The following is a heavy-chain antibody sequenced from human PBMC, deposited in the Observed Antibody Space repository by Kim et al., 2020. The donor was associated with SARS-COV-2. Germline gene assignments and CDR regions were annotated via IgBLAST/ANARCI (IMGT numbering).Heavy chain of an antibody. Sequence: AEYVKVRFTNARDNSKNTLNLQMNSLRAEDTAVYYCARFYGGSYYYGMDVWGQGTTVTVSS. V-gene: IGHV3-33*01. J-gene: IGHJ6*02. CDR3: ARFYGGSYYYGMDV. D-gene: IGHD2-15*01.